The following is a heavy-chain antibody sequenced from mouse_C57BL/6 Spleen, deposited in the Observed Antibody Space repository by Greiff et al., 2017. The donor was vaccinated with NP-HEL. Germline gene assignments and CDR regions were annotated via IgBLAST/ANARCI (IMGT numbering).Heavy chain of an antibody. D-gene: IGHD2-2*01. J-gene: IGHJ2*01. CDR2: ISYDGSN. V-gene: IGHV3-6*01. Sequence: EVKLEESGPGLVKPSQSLSLTCSVTGYSITSGYYWNWIRQFPGNKLEWMGYISYDGSNNYNPSLKNRISITRDTSKNQFFLKLNSVTTEDTATYYCARRFDYGYDYWGQGTTLTVSS. CDR3: ARRFDYGYDY. CDR1: GYSITSGYY.